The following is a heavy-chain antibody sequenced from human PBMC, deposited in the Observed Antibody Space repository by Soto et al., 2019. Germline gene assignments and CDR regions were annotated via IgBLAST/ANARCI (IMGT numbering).Heavy chain of an antibody. CDR2: MNPNSGNT. J-gene: IGHJ4*02. Sequence: QVQLVQSGAEVKKPGASVKVSCKVSGYTFTSYDINWVRQATGQGLEWMGWMNPNSGNTGYAQKFQGRVTMTRNTSISTAYMELSSLRSEDTAVYYCARAPTYYYDRSGYYDLSNWGQGTLVTVSS. V-gene: IGHV1-8*01. CDR1: GYTFTSYD. CDR3: ARAPTYYYDRSGYYDLSN. D-gene: IGHD3-22*01.